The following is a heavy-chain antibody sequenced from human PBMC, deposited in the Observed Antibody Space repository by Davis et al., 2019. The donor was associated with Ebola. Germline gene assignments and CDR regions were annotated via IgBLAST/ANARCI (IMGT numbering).Heavy chain of an antibody. D-gene: IGHD4-17*01. CDR1: GFTFSSYA. V-gene: IGHV3-23*01. CDR3: ARSLYGDYGFNYYYYYGMDV. J-gene: IGHJ6*02. CDR2: ISGSGGST. Sequence: GESLKISCSASGFTFSSYAMSWVRQAPGKGLEWVSAISGSGGSTYYADSVKGRFTISRDNAKNSLYLQMNSLRAEDTAVYYCARSLYGDYGFNYYYYYGMDVWGQGTTVTVSS.